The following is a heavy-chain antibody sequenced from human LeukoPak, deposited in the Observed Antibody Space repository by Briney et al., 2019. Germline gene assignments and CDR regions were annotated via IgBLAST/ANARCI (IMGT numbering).Heavy chain of an antibody. CDR1: GFTFRNYW. V-gene: IGHV3-7*03. CDR2: VNRDGSET. Sequence: PGGSLRLSCAASGFTFRNYWMSWVRQVPGREPEWVANVNRDGSETYYLDSVKGRFTISKDNAKNSLYLQMNSLRAEDTALYHCARNNGMDVWGQGTTVIVSS. J-gene: IGHJ6*02. CDR3: ARNNGMDV.